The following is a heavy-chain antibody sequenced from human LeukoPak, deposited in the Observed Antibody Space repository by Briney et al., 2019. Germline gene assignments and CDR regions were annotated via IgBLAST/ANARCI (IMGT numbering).Heavy chain of an antibody. CDR1: GFTFSSYA. D-gene: IGHD2-2*02. CDR3: AREVPAAIQYYYYMDV. Sequence: GGSLRLSCAASGFTFSSYAMHWVRQAPGKGLEWVAVISYDGSNKYYADSVKGRFTISRDNSKNTLYLQMNSLRAEDTAVYYCAREVPAAIQYYYYMDVWGKGTTVTVSS. V-gene: IGHV3-30-3*01. CDR2: ISYDGSNK. J-gene: IGHJ6*03.